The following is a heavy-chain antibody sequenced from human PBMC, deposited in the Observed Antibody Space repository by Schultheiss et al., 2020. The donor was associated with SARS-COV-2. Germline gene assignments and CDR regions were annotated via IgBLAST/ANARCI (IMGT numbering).Heavy chain of an antibody. J-gene: IGHJ6*02. Sequence: SVKVSCKASGYTFTGYYMHWVRQAPGQGLEWMGGIIPMFGTTYYAQQFQGRVTISADESTSTAYMEVSSLRSEDTAVYYCARGFQPRTVAATYYYGMDVWGQGTTVTVSS. D-gene: IGHD6-19*01. CDR3: ARGFQPRTVAATYYYGMDV. V-gene: IGHV1-69*13. CDR1: GYTFTGYY. CDR2: IIPMFGTT.